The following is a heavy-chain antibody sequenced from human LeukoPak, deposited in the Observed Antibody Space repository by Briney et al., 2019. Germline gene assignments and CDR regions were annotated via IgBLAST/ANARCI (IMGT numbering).Heavy chain of an antibody. J-gene: IGHJ3*01. CDR2: ISYTGNS. CDR3: ARDSAYSSDWPDAFDV. V-gene: IGHV4-59*01. Sequence: SETLSLTCSVSGVSITGYFWSWIRQPPGKGLEWIGYISYTGNSNYNPSLNSRVTISLDASNNQFSLRLNSLTPADTAVYYCARDSAYSSDWPDAFDVWGHGTVVTVSS. D-gene: IGHD6-25*01. CDR1: GVSITGYF.